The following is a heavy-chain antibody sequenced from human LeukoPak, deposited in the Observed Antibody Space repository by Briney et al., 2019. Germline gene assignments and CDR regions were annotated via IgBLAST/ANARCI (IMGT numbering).Heavy chain of an antibody. J-gene: IGHJ4*02. CDR1: GGSFSGYY. CDR3: ARFKWLVLDY. D-gene: IGHD6-19*01. CDR2: INHSGST. Sequence: SETLSLTCAVYGGSFSGYYWSWIRQPPGKGLEWIGEINHSGSTNYNPPLKSRVTISVDTSKNQFSLKLSSVTAADTAVYYCARFKWLVLDYWGQGTLVTVSS. V-gene: IGHV4-34*01.